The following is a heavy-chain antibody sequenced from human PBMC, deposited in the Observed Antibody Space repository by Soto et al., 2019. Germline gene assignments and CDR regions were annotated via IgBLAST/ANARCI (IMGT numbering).Heavy chain of an antibody. CDR3: ARASPRGRYFDWLIFPLGH. CDR2: INWNSGSR. D-gene: IGHD3-9*01. V-gene: IGHV3-9*01. J-gene: IGHJ4*02. Sequence: GGSLRLSCAASGFTFDDYAMHWVRQAPGKGLEWVSWINWNSGSRSYADSVKGRFTISRDTAKNSLYLQMNSLRAEDTALYFCARASPRGRYFDWLIFPLGHWGQGTLVTVSS. CDR1: GFTFDDYA.